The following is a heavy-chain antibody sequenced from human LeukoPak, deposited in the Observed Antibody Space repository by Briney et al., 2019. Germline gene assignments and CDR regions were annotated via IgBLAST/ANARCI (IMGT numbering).Heavy chain of an antibody. CDR1: GGTFSSFA. V-gene: IGHV1-69*01. CDR2: ITPIFGTA. CDR3: ARGGMSGSYSHFDY. Sequence: SVKVSCEASGGTFSSFATSGVPQAPGQGCEWRGGITPIFGTANSAKKFQGRVTITADASTSTASMELSSLRSEDTAVYYCARGGMSGSYSHFDYWGQGTLVTVSS. J-gene: IGHJ4*02. D-gene: IGHD1-26*01.